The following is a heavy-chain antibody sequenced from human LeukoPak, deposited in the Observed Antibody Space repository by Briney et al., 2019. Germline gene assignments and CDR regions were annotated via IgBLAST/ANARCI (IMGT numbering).Heavy chain of an antibody. CDR3: ARGEGIVGATYAFDI. CDR1: GFTFSSYS. CDR2: ISSSSSYI. V-gene: IGHV3-21*01. Sequence: GGSLRLSCAASGFTFSSYSMNWVRQAPGKGLEWVSSISSSSSYIHYADSVKGRFTISRDNAKNSLYLQMNSLRAEDTAVYYCARGEGIVGATYAFDIWGQGTMVTVSS. D-gene: IGHD1-26*01. J-gene: IGHJ3*02.